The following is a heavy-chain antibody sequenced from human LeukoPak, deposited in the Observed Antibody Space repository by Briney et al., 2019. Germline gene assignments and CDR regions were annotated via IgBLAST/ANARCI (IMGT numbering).Heavy chain of an antibody. CDR2: ISYDGSNK. J-gene: IGHJ4*02. D-gene: IGHD2-15*01. Sequence: GGSLKLSCAASGFTFSSYGIHWVRQAPGKGLEWVAVISYDGSNKYYADSVKGRFTISRNNSKNTLYLQMNSLRTEATAVYYCAKDPGYCSGGACYGGDYWGQGTLVTVSS. V-gene: IGHV3-30*18. CDR1: GFTFSSYG. CDR3: AKDPGYCSGGACYGGDY.